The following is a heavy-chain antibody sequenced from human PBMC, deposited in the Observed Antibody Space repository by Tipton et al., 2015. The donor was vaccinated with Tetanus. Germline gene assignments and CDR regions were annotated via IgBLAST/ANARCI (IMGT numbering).Heavy chain of an antibody. CDR2: IIPIFGTA. Sequence: QLVQSGAEVKKPGASVKVSCKASGYIFTNYDIVWVRQAPGQGLEWMGGIIPIFGTAKYAQKFQGRVTITADESTSTAYMELSSLRSEDTAVYYCARKWDIVAVSAANYYGLDVWGQGTTVTVSS. J-gene: IGHJ6*02. D-gene: IGHD2-2*01. CDR3: ARKWDIVAVSAANYYGLDV. V-gene: IGHV1-69*13. CDR1: GYIFTNYD.